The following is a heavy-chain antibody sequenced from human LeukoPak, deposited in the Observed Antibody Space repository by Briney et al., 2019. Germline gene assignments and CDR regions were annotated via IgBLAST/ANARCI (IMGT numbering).Heavy chain of an antibody. Sequence: GGSLRLSCAASGFTFSTYWMSWVRQAPEKGLEWVATIEQDGTKKYYVDSVKGRFTISRDNAKNSLYLQMNSLRAEDTAVYYWVRDFDYWGQGTLVTVSS. CDR3: VRDFDY. V-gene: IGHV3-7*01. J-gene: IGHJ4*02. CDR1: GFTFSTYW. CDR2: IEQDGTKK.